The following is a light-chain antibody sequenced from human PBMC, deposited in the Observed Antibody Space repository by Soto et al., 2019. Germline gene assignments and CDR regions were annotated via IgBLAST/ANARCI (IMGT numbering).Light chain of an antibody. J-gene: IGLJ3*02. CDR2: EVS. Sequence: QSALTQPASLSGSPGQSITMFCTGTSNDVGGYNYVSWYQQHPGKAPKLIIYEVSNRPSGISSRFSGSKSANTASLTISGLQVEDEAEYYCSSFTGSTTWVFGGGTKLTVL. V-gene: IGLV2-14*01. CDR1: SNDVGGYNY. CDR3: SSFTGSTTWV.